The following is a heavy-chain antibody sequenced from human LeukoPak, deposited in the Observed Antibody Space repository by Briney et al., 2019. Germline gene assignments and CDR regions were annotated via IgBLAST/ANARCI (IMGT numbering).Heavy chain of an antibody. CDR2: ISAYNGNT. J-gene: IGHJ1*01. CDR1: GYTFTSYG. V-gene: IGHV1-18*01. Sequence: ASVKVSCKASGYTFTSYGISWVRQAPGQGLEWMGWISAYNGNTNYAQKLQGRVTMTTDTSTSTAYMELRSLRSDDTAVYYCARDRRCSSPSCYFTDGGQGTRVTVSS. CDR3: ARDRRCSSPSCYFTD. D-gene: IGHD2-2*01.